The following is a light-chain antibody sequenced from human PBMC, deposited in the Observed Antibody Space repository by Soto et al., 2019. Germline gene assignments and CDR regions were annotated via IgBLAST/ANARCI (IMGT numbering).Light chain of an antibody. CDR1: SSDVGGYNY. Sequence: QSALTQPASVSGSPGQSITFSCTGTSSDVGGYNYVSWYQQHPGKAPKVIIYAVSDRPSGVSNRFSGSKSGNTASLTISGLQAEDEADYYCNSYTSGGIHVFGTGTKVTVL. CDR3: NSYTSGGIHV. V-gene: IGLV2-14*01. J-gene: IGLJ1*01. CDR2: AVS.